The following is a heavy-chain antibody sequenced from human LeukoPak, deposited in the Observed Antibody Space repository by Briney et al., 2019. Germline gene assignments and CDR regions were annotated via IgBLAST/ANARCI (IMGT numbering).Heavy chain of an antibody. D-gene: IGHD3-10*01. V-gene: IGHV3-66*01. CDR2: IYSGGST. CDR3: AREGQDGSGSYFFDY. J-gene: IGHJ4*02. CDR1: GFTVSSNY. Sequence: GGSLRLSCAASGFTVSSNYMSWVRQAPGKGLEWVSVIYSGGSTYYADSVKGRFTISRDNSKNTLYLQMNSLRAEDTAVYYCAREGQDGSGSYFFDYWGQGTLVTVSS.